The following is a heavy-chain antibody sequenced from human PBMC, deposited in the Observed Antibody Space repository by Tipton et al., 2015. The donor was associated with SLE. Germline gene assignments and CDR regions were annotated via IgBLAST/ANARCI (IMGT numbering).Heavy chain of an antibody. CDR2: MSLSGST. CDR1: GVSINTYY. Sequence: TLSLTCTVSGVSINTYYWAWILQPAGKGLEWVGRMSLSGSTNYNPSLKKRVTMSIDTARNQFSLNLGSVTAADTAIYYCARQMQRCSACPKFFDYWGQGTLVTVSS. J-gene: IGHJ4*02. V-gene: IGHV4-4*07. D-gene: IGHD6-19*01. CDR3: ARQMQRCSACPKFFDY.